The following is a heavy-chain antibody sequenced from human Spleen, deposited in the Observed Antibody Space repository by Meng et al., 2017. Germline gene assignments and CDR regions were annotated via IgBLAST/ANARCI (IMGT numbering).Heavy chain of an antibody. Sequence: GGSLRLSCVASGFTFSSYWMHWVRQDPRKGLVWVSRINTDGSTTSYADSVKGRFTISRDNAKNTLYLQMNSLRAEDTAVYYCAGGTGWLIDYWGQGNLVTVSS. CDR1: GFTFSSYW. CDR2: INTDGSTT. D-gene: IGHD6-19*01. V-gene: IGHV3-74*01. J-gene: IGHJ4*02. CDR3: AGGTGWLIDY.